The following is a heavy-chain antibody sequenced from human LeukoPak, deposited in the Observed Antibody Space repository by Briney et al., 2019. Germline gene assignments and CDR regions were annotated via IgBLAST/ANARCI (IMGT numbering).Heavy chain of an antibody. D-gene: IGHD3-10*01. CDR1: GGSISSSSYY. Sequence: SETLSLTCTVSGGSISSSSYYWGWIRQPPGKGLEWIGSIYYSGSTYYNPSLKSRVTISVDTSKNQFSLKLSSVTAADTAVYYCARRIYGSGIRWGQGTLVTVSS. CDR2: IYYSGST. V-gene: IGHV4-39*01. CDR3: ARRIYGSGIR. J-gene: IGHJ4*02.